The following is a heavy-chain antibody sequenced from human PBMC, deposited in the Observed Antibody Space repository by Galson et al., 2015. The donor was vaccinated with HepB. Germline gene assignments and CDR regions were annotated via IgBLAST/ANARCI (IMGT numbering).Heavy chain of an antibody. J-gene: IGHJ4*02. V-gene: IGHV5-51*01. CDR3: ARHGKYSSGWSSFDY. Sequence: QSGAEVKRSGESLKISCKGSGYDFSSKWIGWMRQMPGKGLEWMGIIYPGDSDTRYSPSFQGQVTISVDKSISTAYLQWRSLEASDTAMYYCARHGKYSSGWSSFDYWGQGTLVTVSS. CDR1: GYDFSSKW. D-gene: IGHD6-19*01. CDR2: IYPGDSDT.